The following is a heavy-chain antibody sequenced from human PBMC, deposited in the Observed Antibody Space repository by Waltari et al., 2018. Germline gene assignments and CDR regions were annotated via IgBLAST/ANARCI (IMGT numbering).Heavy chain of an antibody. Sequence: QVQLQESGPGLVKPSQTLSLTCPVSGGSISSGGYYWSWIRQHPGKGLEWIGYIYYSGSTYYNPSLKSRVTISVDTSKNQFSLKLSSVTAADTAVYYCARGLINGDLNWFDPWGQGTLVTVSS. CDR3: ARGLINGDLNWFDP. D-gene: IGHD4-17*01. CDR1: GGSISSGGYY. J-gene: IGHJ5*02. V-gene: IGHV4-31*03. CDR2: IYYSGST.